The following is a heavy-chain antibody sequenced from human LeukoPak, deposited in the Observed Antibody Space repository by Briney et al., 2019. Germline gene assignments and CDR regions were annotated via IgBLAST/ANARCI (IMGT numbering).Heavy chain of an antibody. CDR2: MNPNSGNT. D-gene: IGHD4-17*01. J-gene: IGHJ6*02. V-gene: IGHV1-8*01. Sequence: ASVKVSCKASGYTFTSYDINWVRQATGQGLEWMGWMNPNSGNTGYAQKFQGRVTMTRNTSISTAYMELSSLRSEDTAVYYCASSRPTVTTPPGMDVWGQGTTVTVSS. CDR1: GYTFTSYD. CDR3: ASSRPTVTTPPGMDV.